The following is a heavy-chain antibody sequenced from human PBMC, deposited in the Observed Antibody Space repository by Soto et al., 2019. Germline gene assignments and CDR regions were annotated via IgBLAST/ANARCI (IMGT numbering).Heavy chain of an antibody. J-gene: IGHJ6*03. D-gene: IGHD2-15*01. Sequence: EVQLVESGGGLVQPGGSLRLSCAASGFTFSSYWMSWVRQAPGKGLEWVANIKQDGSEKYYVDSVKGRFTISRDNDKKSLYLQMNSLRAEDTAVYYCAHQTIGYCSGGSCLKTPMDVWGKGTTVTVSS. CDR1: GFTFSSYW. V-gene: IGHV3-7*01. CDR2: IKQDGSEK. CDR3: AHQTIGYCSGGSCLKTPMDV.